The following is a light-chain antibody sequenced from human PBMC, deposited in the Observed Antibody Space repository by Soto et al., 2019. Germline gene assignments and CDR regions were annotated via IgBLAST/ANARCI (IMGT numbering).Light chain of an antibody. CDR2: AAS. Sequence: DIQMTQSPSSLSASVGHRVTITCRASQGISNYLAWFQKKPGKAPELLIYAASTLHSGVPSRFSGGGSGTEFTLTISSLQPEDVAVYYCQKYNSAPRTFGQGTKVEI. CDR3: QKYNSAPRT. CDR1: QGISNY. J-gene: IGKJ1*01. V-gene: IGKV1-27*01.